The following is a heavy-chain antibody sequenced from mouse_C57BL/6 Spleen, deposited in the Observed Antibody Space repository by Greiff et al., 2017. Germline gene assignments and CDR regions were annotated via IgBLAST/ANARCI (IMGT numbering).Heavy chain of an antibody. V-gene: IGHV5-17*01. CDR2: ISSGSSTI. Sequence: EVKLVESGGGLVKPGGSLKLSCAASGFTFSDYGMHWVRQAPEKGLEWVAYISSGSSTIYYADTVKGRFTISRDNAKNTLFLQMTSLRSEDTAMYYCARPPYGNYDYFDYWGQGTTLTVSS. D-gene: IGHD2-1*01. J-gene: IGHJ2*01. CDR3: ARPPYGNYDYFDY. CDR1: GFTFSDYG.